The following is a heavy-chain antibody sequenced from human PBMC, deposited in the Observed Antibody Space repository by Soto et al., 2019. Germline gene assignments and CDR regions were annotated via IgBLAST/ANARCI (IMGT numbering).Heavy chain of an antibody. D-gene: IGHD6-13*01. V-gene: IGHV1-3*01. J-gene: IGHJ4*02. CDR2: INAGNGNT. CDR3: ERGIAPYYFDY. Sequence: ASVKVSCKASGYTFTSYAMHWVRQAPGQRLEWMGWINAGNGNTKYSQKFQGRVTITRDTSASTAYMELSSLRSEDTAVYYCERGIAPYYFDYWGQGTLVTAPQ. CDR1: GYTFTSYA.